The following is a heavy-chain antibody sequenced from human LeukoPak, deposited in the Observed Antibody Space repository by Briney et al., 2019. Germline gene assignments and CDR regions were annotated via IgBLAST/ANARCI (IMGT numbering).Heavy chain of an antibody. CDR2: INSDGSST. CDR1: GFTFSSYW. CDR3: ARDGAAFDY. D-gene: IGHD3-10*01. V-gene: IGHV3-74*01. J-gene: IGHJ4*02. Sequence: GGSLRLSCAASGFTFSSYWMHWVRQAPGKGLVWVSRINSDGSSTSYADSVKGRFTISRDNSKNSLYLQMNSLRTEDTALYYCARDGAAFDYWGQGTLVTVSS.